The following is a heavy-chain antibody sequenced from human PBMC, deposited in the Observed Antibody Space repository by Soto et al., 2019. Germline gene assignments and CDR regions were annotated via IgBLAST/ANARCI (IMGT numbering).Heavy chain of an antibody. CDR3: ARDLDYGFDY. D-gene: IGHD4-17*01. Sequence: QVQLQESGPGLVKPSETLSLTCTVSGGSISSYYWSWIRQPPGKGLEWIGYIYYSGSTNYNPSLKRRVTTSVDTSKNQFSLKLSSVTAADTAVYYCARDLDYGFDYWGQGTLVTVSS. V-gene: IGHV4-59*01. CDR1: GGSISSYY. J-gene: IGHJ4*02. CDR2: IYYSGST.